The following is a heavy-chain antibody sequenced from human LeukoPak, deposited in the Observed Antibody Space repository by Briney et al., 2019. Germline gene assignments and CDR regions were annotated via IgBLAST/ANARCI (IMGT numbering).Heavy chain of an antibody. V-gene: IGHV1-8*01. Sequence: ASVKVSCKASGYTFTSYDINWVRRATGQGLEWMGWMNPNSGNTGYAQKFQGRVTMTRNTSISTAYMELSSLRSEDTAVYYCARAAAIAAAAPRRRFDPWGQGTLVTVSS. CDR1: GYTFTSYD. CDR3: ARAAAIAAAAPRRRFDP. D-gene: IGHD6-13*01. CDR2: MNPNSGNT. J-gene: IGHJ5*02.